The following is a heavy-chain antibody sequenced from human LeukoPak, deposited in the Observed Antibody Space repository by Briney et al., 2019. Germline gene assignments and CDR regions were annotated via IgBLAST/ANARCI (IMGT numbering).Heavy chain of an antibody. V-gene: IGHV3-64*01. J-gene: IGHJ3*02. CDR2: ISSNGGST. D-gene: IGHD4-17*01. CDR1: GFTFSSYA. CDR3: ARGSLYGDAAFDI. Sequence: SGGSLRLSCAASGFTFSSYAMHWVRQAPGKGLEYVSAISSNGGSTYYANSVKGRFTISRDNSKNTLYLQMGRLRAEDMAVYYCARGSLYGDAAFDIWGQGTMVTVSS.